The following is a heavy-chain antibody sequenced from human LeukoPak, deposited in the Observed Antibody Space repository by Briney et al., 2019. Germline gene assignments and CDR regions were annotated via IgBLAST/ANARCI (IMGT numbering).Heavy chain of an antibody. CDR3: ASGYGGYFNWFDP. J-gene: IGHJ5*02. CDR1: GGSFSGYY. D-gene: IGHD2-21*02. CDR2: IYYSGST. V-gene: IGHV4-59*01. Sequence: PSETLSLTCAVYGGSFSGYYWSWIRQPPGKGLEWIGYIYYSGSTNYNPSLKSRVTISVDTSKNQFSLKLSSVTAADTAVYYCASGYGGYFNWFDPWGQGTLVTVSS.